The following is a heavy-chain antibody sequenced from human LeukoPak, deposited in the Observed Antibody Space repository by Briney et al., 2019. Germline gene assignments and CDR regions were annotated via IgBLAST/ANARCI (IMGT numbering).Heavy chain of an antibody. V-gene: IGHV2-5*02. D-gene: IGHD3-16*01. CDR3: AHIMITFGGVLRDDAFDV. J-gene: IGHJ3*01. CDR1: GFSLITSGVG. CDR2: IYWDNDK. Sequence: SGPTLVNPTQTLTLTCSFSGFSLITSGVGVGWIRQSPGKALEWGAIIYWDNDKRYSPYLNNRLSITKDTSNNQVVLTMTNMDPVDTGTYFCAHIMITFGGVLRDDAFDVWGPGTVVTVSP.